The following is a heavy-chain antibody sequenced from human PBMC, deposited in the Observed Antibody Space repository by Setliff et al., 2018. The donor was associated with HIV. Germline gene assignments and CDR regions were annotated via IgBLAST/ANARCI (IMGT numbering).Heavy chain of an antibody. J-gene: IGHJ6*03. Sequence: GSLRLSCAASGFTVSSNYMSWVRQAPGKGLEWIGSLYYRGTTYYNPSLKSRVTISTGTSNNQFSLTLSSVTAADTAVYYCARGVLITKRVTQTGGYYYYTDVWGKGTTVTVSS. D-gene: IGHD2-21*02. CDR3: ARGVLITKRVTQTGGYYYYTDV. CDR1: GFTVSSNY. CDR2: LYYRGTT. V-gene: IGHV4-59*05.